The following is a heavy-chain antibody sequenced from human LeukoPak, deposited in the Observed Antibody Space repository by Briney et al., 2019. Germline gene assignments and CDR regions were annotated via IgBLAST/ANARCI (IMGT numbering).Heavy chain of an antibody. CDR3: ARERDYDFWSGYLHYFDY. CDR2: IYHSGST. J-gene: IGHJ4*02. D-gene: IGHD3-3*01. Sequence: SETLSLTCAVSGGSISSSNWWSWVRQPPGKGLEWIGEIYHSGSTNYNPSLKSRVTISVDKSKNQFSLKLSSVTAADTAVYYCARERDYDFWSGYLHYFDYWGQGTLVTVSS. V-gene: IGHV4-4*02. CDR1: GGSISSSNW.